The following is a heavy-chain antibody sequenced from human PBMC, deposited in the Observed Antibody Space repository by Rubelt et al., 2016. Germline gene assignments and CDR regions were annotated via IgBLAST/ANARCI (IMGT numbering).Heavy chain of an antibody. CDR1: GGSLSAYY. CDR3: ARGGDRDYGHY. J-gene: IGHJ4*02. Sequence: QVQIQQWGAGLLKPSETLSLTCAVNGGSLSAYYWSWIRQSPGTGLEWIGYIYYSGSTSYNPSLKSRVTILVDTSKNQFSPKLSSVTAADTAIYYCARGGDRDYGHYWGQGTLVTVSS. CDR2: IYYSGST. D-gene: IGHD4-17*01. V-gene: IGHV4-34*11.